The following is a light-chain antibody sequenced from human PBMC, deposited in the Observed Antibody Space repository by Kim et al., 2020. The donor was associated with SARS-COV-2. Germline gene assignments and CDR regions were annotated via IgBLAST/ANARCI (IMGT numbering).Light chain of an antibody. J-gene: IGKJ4*01. CDR1: QDVNTY. CDR2: GES. V-gene: IGKV3-15*01. CDR3: QQYKSWPLT. Sequence: EIVMTQSPATLSVSPGETATLSCRASQDVNTYLAWYQQKPGQAPRLLIYGESSRATGIPARFSGTGSGTEFTLTISSLQSEDFAVYFCQQYKSWPLTFGGGTKVDIK.